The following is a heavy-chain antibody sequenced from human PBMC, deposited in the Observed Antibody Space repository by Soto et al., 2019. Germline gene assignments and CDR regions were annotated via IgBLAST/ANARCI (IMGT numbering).Heavy chain of an antibody. D-gene: IGHD1-26*01. CDR3: ARVEKSGSYPGNPLLGLQFDY. Sequence: SETLSLTCTVSGGSISSYYWSWIRQPPGKGLEWIGYIYYSGSTNYNPSLKSRVTISVDTSKNQFSLKLSSVTAADTAVYYCARVEKSGSYPGNPLLGLQFDYWGQGTLVTVS. CDR2: IYYSGST. CDR1: GGSISSYY. V-gene: IGHV4-59*01. J-gene: IGHJ4*02.